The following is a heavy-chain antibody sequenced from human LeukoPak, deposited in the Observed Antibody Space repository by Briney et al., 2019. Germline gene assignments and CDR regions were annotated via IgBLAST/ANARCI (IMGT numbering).Heavy chain of an antibody. CDR2: IFPSGGEI. V-gene: IGHV3-23*01. Sequence: GGSLRLSCEASGFTFSTFAMIWVRQPPGKGLEWVSSIFPSGGEIHYADSVRGRFTISRDNSKSTLSLQMNSLRAEDTAVYYCARDKIVGATKLDYWGQGTLVTVSS. CDR3: ARDKIVGATKLDY. D-gene: IGHD1-26*01. CDR1: GFTFSTFA. J-gene: IGHJ4*02.